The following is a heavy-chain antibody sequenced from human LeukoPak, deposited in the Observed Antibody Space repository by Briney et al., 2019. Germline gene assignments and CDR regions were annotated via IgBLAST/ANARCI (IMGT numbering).Heavy chain of an antibody. V-gene: IGHV3-48*03. CDR1: GFTFSSYE. D-gene: IGHD2-15*01. CDR3: ARERVVVRYFDY. Sequence: GGSLRLSCAASGFTFSSYEMNWVRQAPGKGLEWVSYISSSGSTIHYADSVKGRFTISRDNAKNSLYLEMNSLRAEDTAVYYCARERVVVRYFDYWGQGTLVTVSS. CDR2: ISSSGSTI. J-gene: IGHJ4*02.